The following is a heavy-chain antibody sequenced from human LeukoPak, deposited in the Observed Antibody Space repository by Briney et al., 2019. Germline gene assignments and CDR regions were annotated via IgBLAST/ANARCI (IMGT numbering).Heavy chain of an antibody. CDR3: AHGITMIVVVMPFDY. CDR1: GGSISSSSYY. CDR2: NYYSGST. J-gene: IGHJ4*02. Sequence: PSETLSLTCTVSGGSISSSSYYWGWIRQPPGKGLEWIGSNYYSGSTYYNPSLKSRVTISVDTSKNQFSLKLSSVTAADTAVYYCAHGITMIVVVMPFDYWGQGTLVTVSS. D-gene: IGHD3-22*01. V-gene: IGHV4-39*07.